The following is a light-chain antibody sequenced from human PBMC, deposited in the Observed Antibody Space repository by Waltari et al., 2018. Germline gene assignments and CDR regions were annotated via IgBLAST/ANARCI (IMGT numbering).Light chain of an antibody. CDR3: ISYTTKTTWV. J-gene: IGLJ3*02. V-gene: IGLV2-14*02. CDR2: EVS. CDR1: SSDVGNYNF. Sequence: QSALTQPASVSGSPGQSITISCTGTSSDVGNYNFVSWYQHHPGKAPKLMIYEVSERPSGVSNRFSGSKSGNTASLTISGLQAEDEADYHCISYTTKTTWVFGGGTKLTVL.